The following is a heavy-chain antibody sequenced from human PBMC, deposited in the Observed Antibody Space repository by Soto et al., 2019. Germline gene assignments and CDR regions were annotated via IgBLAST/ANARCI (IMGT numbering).Heavy chain of an antibody. CDR1: GGSFSGYY. J-gene: IGHJ6*03. D-gene: IGHD3-3*01. CDR3: ARGRGASLSYYDFWSGYFYYYYYMDV. V-gene: IGHV4-34*01. Sequence: SETLSLTCAVYGGSFSGYYWSWIRQPPGKGLEWIGEINHSGSTNYDPSLKSRVTISVDTSKNQFSLKLSSVTAADTAVYYCARGRGASLSYYDFWSGYFYYYYYMDVWGKGTMVTVSS. CDR2: INHSGST.